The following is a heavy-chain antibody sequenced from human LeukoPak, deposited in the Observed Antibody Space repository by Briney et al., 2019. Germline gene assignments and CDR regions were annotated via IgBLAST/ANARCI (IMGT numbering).Heavy chain of an antibody. D-gene: IGHD6-19*01. Sequence: GGSLRLSCAASGFTFNRNAITWVRQAPGKGLEWASTIGGSGDKTFYADSVQGRFTISRDNSKNMLHLQMSSLTGEDTALYYCVRRGDASSGWGDHDYWGQGALVTVSS. CDR3: VRRGDASSGWGDHDY. CDR2: IGGSGDKT. CDR1: GFTFNRNA. V-gene: IGHV3-23*01. J-gene: IGHJ4*02.